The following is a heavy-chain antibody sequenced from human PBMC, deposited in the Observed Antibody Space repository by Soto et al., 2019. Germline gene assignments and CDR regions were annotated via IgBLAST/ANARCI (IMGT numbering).Heavy chain of an antibody. V-gene: IGHV3-21*01. D-gene: IGHD1-1*01. Sequence: GGSLRLSCAASGFTFSSYSMNWVRQAPGKGLEWVSSISSSSSYIYYADSVKGRFTISRDNAKNSLYLQMNSLRAEDTAVYYCARGWDGYNSDFDYWGQGTLVTVSS. CDR1: GFTFSSYS. J-gene: IGHJ4*02. CDR2: ISSSSSYI. CDR3: ARGWDGYNSDFDY.